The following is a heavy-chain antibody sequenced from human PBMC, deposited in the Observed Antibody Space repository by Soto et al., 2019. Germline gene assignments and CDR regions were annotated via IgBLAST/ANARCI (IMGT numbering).Heavy chain of an antibody. V-gene: IGHV3-23*01. D-gene: IGHD2-15*01. CDR3: AKEGDPYCSGGSCYGY. J-gene: IGHJ4*02. CDR1: GFTFSSYA. Sequence: GSLRLSCAASGFTFSSYAMSWVRQAPGKGLEWVSAISGSGGSTYYADSVKGRFTISRDNSKNTLYLQMNSLRAEDTAVYYCAKEGDPYCSGGSCYGYWGQGTLVPVSS. CDR2: ISGSGGST.